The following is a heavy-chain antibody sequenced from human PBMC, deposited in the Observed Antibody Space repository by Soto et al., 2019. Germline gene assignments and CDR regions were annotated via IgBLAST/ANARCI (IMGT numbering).Heavy chain of an antibody. CDR3: ARDQSTRYFDWLPYYYYGMDV. V-gene: IGHV3-21*01. J-gene: IGHJ6*02. CDR1: GFTFSSYS. CDR2: ISSSSSYI. Sequence: GGSLRLSCAASGFTFSSYSMNWVRQAPGKGLEWVSSISSSSSYIYYADSVKGRFTISRDNAKNSLYLQMNSLRAEDTAVYYCARDQSTRYFDWLPYYYYGMDVWGQGTTVTVSS. D-gene: IGHD3-9*01.